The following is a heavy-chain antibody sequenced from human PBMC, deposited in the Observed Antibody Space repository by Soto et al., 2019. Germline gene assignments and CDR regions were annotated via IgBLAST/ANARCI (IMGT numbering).Heavy chain of an antibody. V-gene: IGHV3-74*01. Sequence: EVQLVESGGGLVQPGGSLRLSCAASGFTFSSYWMHWVRQAPGKGLVWVSRLKSDGSSTAYADSVKGRFTISRDNAKNTLNLQMNSLRAEDTAVYYCASAKGSWYFDLWGRGTLVTVSS. CDR1: GFTFSSYW. J-gene: IGHJ2*01. CDR3: ASAKGSWYFDL. CDR2: LKSDGSST.